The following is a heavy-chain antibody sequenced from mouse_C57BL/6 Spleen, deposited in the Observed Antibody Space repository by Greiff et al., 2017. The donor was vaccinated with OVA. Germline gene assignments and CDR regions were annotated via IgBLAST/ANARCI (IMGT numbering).Heavy chain of an antibody. CDR2: INYDGSST. Sequence: EVKLVESEGGLVQPGSSMKLSCTASGFTFSDYYMAWVRQVPEKGLEWVANINYDGSSTYYLDSLKSRFIISRDNAKNILYLQMSSLKSEDTATYYCARVRDGGYFDVWGTGTTVTVSS. V-gene: IGHV5-16*01. CDR1: GFTFSDYY. CDR3: ARVRDGGYFDV. J-gene: IGHJ1*03. D-gene: IGHD3-3*01.